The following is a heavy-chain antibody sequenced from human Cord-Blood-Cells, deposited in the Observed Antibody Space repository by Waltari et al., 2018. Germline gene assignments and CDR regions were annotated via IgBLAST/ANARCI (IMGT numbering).Heavy chain of an antibody. CDR2: ISGSVGRT. Sequence: EVQLLESGGGLVQPGGSLRLSCAASGFTFSSYAITWVPQAPGKGLGWVSAISGSVGRTYYADSVKGRFTISRDNSKHTLYLQMNSLRAEDTAVYYCAKDPSYYGDYFDYWGQGTLVTVSS. CDR1: GFTFSSYA. V-gene: IGHV3-23*01. D-gene: IGHD4-17*01. CDR3: AKDPSYYGDYFDY. J-gene: IGHJ4*02.